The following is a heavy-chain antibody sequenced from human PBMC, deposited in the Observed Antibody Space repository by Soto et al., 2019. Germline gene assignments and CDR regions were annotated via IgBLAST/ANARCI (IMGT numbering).Heavy chain of an antibody. V-gene: IGHV1-69*13. Sequence: SVKVSCKASGGTFSSYAISWVRQAPGQGLEWMGGFIPIFGTANYAQKFQGRVTITADESTSTAYMELSSLRSEDTAVYYCARDYYDSSGYYPNWFDPWGQGTLVTVSS. CDR3: ARDYYDSSGYYPNWFDP. CDR2: FIPIFGTA. D-gene: IGHD3-22*01. CDR1: GGTFSSYA. J-gene: IGHJ5*02.